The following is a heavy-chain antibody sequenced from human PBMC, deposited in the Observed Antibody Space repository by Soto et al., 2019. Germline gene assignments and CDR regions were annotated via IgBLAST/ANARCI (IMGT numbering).Heavy chain of an antibody. V-gene: IGHV1-18*01. Sequence: GASVKVSCKASGYTFTSYGISWVRQAPGQGLEWMGWISAYNGNTNYAQKHQGRVTMTTDTSTSTAYMEPRSLRSDDTAVYYCARGSSYVYSGSYGPWGQGTLVTVSS. CDR3: ARGSSYVYSGSYGP. J-gene: IGHJ5*02. D-gene: IGHD1-26*01. CDR2: ISAYNGNT. CDR1: GYTFTSYG.